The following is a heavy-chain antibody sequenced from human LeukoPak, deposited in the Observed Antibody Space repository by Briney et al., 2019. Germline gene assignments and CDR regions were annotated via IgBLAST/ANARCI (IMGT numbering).Heavy chain of an antibody. D-gene: IGHD6-6*01. J-gene: IGHJ4*02. CDR1: GFTLSSYW. CDR3: ARSGGSLSLGY. V-gene: IGHV3-74*01. Sequence: GGSLRLSCAASGFTLSSYWMHWVRQAPGKGLVWVSHINTDGSSTTYADSVKGRLTISRDNAKNTLYLQMNGLRAEDTAVYYCARSGGSLSLGYWGQGTLVTVSS. CDR2: INTDGSST.